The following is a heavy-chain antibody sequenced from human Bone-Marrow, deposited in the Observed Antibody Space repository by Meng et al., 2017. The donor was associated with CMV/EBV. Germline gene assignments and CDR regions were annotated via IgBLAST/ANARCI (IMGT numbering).Heavy chain of an antibody. CDR2: INPNSGGT. Sequence: ASVKVSCKASGYTFTGYYMHWVRQAPGQGLEWMGWINPNSGGTNYAQKFQGRVTMTRDTSISTAYMELSRLRSDDTAVYYCANLGYCSSTSCYRSMDVWGQGTTATVSS. J-gene: IGHJ6*02. V-gene: IGHV1-2*02. CDR1: GYTFTGYY. CDR3: ANLGYCSSTSCYRSMDV. D-gene: IGHD2-2*02.